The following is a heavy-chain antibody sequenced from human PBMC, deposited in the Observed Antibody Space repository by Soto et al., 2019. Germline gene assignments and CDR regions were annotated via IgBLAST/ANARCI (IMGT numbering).Heavy chain of an antibody. CDR1: GDTFTDYY. J-gene: IGHJ4*02. CDR3: ARGGHVVVVTAALDY. V-gene: IGHV1-46*01. CDR2: VNPSGGHT. D-gene: IGHD2-21*02. Sequence: QVQLVQSGAEVKKPGASVKVSCKASGDTFTDYYIHWVRQAPGQGLEWMGTVNPSGGHTTYAQHLLESMTRTRDTTTSTIYRELTSMTSEDTAVYYCARGGHVVVVTAALDYWGQGTLVTVSS.